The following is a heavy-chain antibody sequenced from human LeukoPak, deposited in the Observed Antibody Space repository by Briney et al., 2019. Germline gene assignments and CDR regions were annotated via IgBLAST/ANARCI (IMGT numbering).Heavy chain of an antibody. CDR2: ISSSSSYT. D-gene: IGHD5-24*01. CDR1: GFTFSDYY. J-gene: IGHJ4*02. V-gene: IGHV3-11*06. Sequence: GGSPRLSCAASGFTFSDYYMSWIRQAPGKGLEWVSYISSSSSYTNYADSVKGRFTISRDNAKNSLRLQMNSLRAEDTAVYYCASSLTPGDGYNSRPFDYWGQGTLVTVSS. CDR3: ASSLTPGDGYNSRPFDY.